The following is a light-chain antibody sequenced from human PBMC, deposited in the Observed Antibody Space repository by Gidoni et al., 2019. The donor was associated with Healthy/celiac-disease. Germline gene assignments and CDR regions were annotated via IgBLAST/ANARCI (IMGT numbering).Light chain of an antibody. CDR2: GAS. CDR1: QSVSSN. CDR3: QQYNNWPWLT. V-gene: IGKV3-15*01. Sequence: DIVLPPSPATLSVSPGERATLSCRASQSVSSNLAWYQQKPGQGPRLRIYGASTRATGIPARFSGSGSGTEFTLTISSLQSEDFAVYYCQQYNNWPWLTFXGXTKVEIK. J-gene: IGKJ4*01.